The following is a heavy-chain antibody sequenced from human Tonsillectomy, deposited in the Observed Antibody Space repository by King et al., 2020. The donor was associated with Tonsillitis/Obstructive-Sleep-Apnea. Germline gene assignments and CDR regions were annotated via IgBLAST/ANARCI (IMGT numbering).Heavy chain of an antibody. Sequence: VQLVESGGGVVQPGRSLRLSCAASGFTFSTYAMHWVRRAPGKGLEWVAVMSHDGTNKYYADSVKGRFTISRDNPKNTLYVQMNSLRSEDTAVYYCARDRGWSDYGSYGMDVWGQGTTVTVSS. J-gene: IGHJ6*02. CDR3: ARDRGWSDYGSYGMDV. CDR1: GFTFSTYA. D-gene: IGHD4-17*01. CDR2: MSHDGTNK. V-gene: IGHV3-30*04.